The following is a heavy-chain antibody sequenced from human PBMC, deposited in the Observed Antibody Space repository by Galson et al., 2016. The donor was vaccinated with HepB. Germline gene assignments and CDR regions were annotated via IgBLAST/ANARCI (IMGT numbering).Heavy chain of an antibody. V-gene: IGHV3-23*01. J-gene: IGHJ6*04. CDR3: VQGSTAPAV. CDR2: ISRSGDST. D-gene: IGHD1-26*01. CDR1: GFTFSNYG. Sequence: RLSCAASGFTFSNYGMTWVRQAPGKGLEVVSSISRSGDSTDYADSMKGRFTISRDNSKNTLSLQMNSLTADDTAIYYCVQGSTAPAVWGKGTTVTVSS.